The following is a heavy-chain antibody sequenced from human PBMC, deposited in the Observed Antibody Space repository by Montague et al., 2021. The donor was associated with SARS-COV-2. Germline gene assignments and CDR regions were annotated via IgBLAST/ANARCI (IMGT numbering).Heavy chain of an antibody. V-gene: IGHV4-39*01. CDR3: ARHTYYHGSGRFHNGGEVGPEEYGLDV. J-gene: IGHJ6*02. Sequence: SETLSLTCTVSGGPISDSSYYWGWIRRPPGKGLQWIGSLYYSGSTYYDPSLKSRVTISVDTSRNQFSLKLSSVTAADTAVYFCARHTYYHGSGRFHNGGEVGPEEYGLDVWGQGTTVTVSS. CDR1: GGPISDSSYY. CDR2: LYYSGST. D-gene: IGHD3-10*01.